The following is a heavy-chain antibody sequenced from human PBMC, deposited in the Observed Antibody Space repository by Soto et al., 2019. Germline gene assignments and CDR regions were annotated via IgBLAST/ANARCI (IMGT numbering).Heavy chain of an antibody. CDR1: GGSISSSSYY. CDR2: IYYSGST. D-gene: IGHD3-9*01. J-gene: IGHJ5*02. V-gene: IGHV4-39*01. CDR3: ARHGKYYDILTGFRGPYNWFDP. Sequence: SETLSLTCTFSGGSISSSSYYWGWIRQPPGKGLERIGSIYYSGSTYYNPSLKSRVTISVVTSKNQFSLKLSSVTAADTAVYYCARHGKYYDILTGFRGPYNWFDPWGQGTLVTVSS.